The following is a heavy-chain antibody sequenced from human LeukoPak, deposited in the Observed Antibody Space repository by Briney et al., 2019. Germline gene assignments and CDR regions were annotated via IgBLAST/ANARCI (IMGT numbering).Heavy chain of an antibody. CDR3: ARAGTGDRSAVFDY. CDR2: INHNGYT. D-gene: IGHD7-27*01. Sequence: SETLSLTCAVYGGPFSGYYWSWIRQPPGKGLEWIGEINHNGYTNYNPSLESRVTISVDTSKNQFSLKVYSLTAAGTAVYFCARAGTGDRSAVFDYWGQEILVTVSS. V-gene: IGHV4-34*01. J-gene: IGHJ4*02. CDR1: GGPFSGYY.